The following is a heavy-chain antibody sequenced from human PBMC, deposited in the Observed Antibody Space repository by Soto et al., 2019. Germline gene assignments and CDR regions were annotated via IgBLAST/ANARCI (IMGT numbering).Heavy chain of an antibody. Sequence: GGSLRLSCAASGFTFSSYAMSWVRQAPGKGLEWVSAISGSGGSTYYADSVKGRFTISRDNSKNTLYLQMNSLRAEDTAVYYCANDLFRVVRGVIISPSYYYGMDVWGQGTTVTVSS. J-gene: IGHJ6*02. CDR3: ANDLFRVVRGVIISPSYYYGMDV. CDR2: ISGSGGST. V-gene: IGHV3-23*01. D-gene: IGHD3-10*01. CDR1: GFTFSSYA.